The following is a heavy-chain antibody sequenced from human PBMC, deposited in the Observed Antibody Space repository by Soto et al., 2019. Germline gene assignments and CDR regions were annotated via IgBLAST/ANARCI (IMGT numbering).Heavy chain of an antibody. CDR1: GSTFSSYE. J-gene: IGHJ4*02. Sequence: GGSLRLSCVASGSTFSSYEMNWVRQAPGKGLEWVSYISEGGGTIHYAGSVKGRFTISRNNAKNSLYLQMNSLRAEDTATYYCARNKGDYEVYWGQGTLVTVPS. V-gene: IGHV3-48*03. CDR2: ISEGGGTI. CDR3: ARNKGDYEVY. D-gene: IGHD4-17*01.